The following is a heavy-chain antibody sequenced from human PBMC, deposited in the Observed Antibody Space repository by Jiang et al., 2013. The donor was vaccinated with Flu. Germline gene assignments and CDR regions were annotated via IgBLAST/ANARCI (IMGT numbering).Heavy chain of an antibody. CDR1: GGSISSYY. CDR3: ARYNEVVVYFDY. V-gene: IGHV4-59*01. J-gene: IGHJ4*02. Sequence: PGLVKPSETLSLTCTVSGGSISSYYWSWIRQPPGKGLEWIGYIYYSGSTNYNPSLKSRVTISVDTSKNQFSLKLSSVTAADTAVYYCARYNEVVVYFDYWGQGTLVTVSS. D-gene: IGHD3-22*01. CDR2: IYYSGST.